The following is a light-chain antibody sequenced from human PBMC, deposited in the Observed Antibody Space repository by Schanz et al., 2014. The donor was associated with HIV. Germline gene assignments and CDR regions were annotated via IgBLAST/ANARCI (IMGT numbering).Light chain of an antibody. CDR3: SSYATTKDLL. CDR1: SSDVGGYNY. V-gene: IGLV2-14*01. CDR2: DVS. J-gene: IGLJ2*01. Sequence: QSALTQPASVSGSPGQSITLSCTGSSSDVGGYNYVSWYQQHPGKAPKLMIYDVSNRPSGVPDRFSGSKSGNTASLTISGLQAEDEADYYCSSYATTKDLLFGGGTKLTVL.